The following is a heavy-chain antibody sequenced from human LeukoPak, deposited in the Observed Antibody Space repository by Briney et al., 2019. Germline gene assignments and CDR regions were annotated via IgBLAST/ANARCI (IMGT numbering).Heavy chain of an antibody. Sequence: PGGSLRLSCAASGFTFSDFYMTWIRQALGKGLEWVSYSSNGGSTIYYADPVKGRFTISRDNSKNTLYLQMNSLRAEDTAVYYCARDRSGSYYDEHYFDYWGQGTLVTVSS. CDR3: ARDRSGSYYDEHYFDY. CDR1: GFTFSDFY. V-gene: IGHV3-11*01. J-gene: IGHJ4*02. D-gene: IGHD1-26*01. CDR2: SSNGGSTI.